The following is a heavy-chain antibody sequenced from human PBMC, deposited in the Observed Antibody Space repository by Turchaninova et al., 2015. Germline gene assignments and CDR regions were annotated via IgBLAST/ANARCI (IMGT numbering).Heavy chain of an antibody. J-gene: IGHJ6*03. D-gene: IGHD4-11*01. V-gene: IGHV3-49*04. CDR2: IRSKAYGGTT. Sequence: PGRSLRLSCTASGFTFGDYAMSWVRQAPGKGLEWVGFIRSKAYGGTTEYAASVKGRFTISRDYSKSIAYLQMNSLKTEDTAVYYCTRGYDYSLTLYYYYYYMDVWGKGTTVTVSS. CDR3: TRGYDYSLTLYYYYYYMDV. CDR1: GFTFGDYA.